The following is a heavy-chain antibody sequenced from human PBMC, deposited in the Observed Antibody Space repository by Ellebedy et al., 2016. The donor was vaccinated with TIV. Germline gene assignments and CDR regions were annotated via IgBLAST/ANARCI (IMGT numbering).Heavy chain of an antibody. Sequence: ASVKVSXKASRYTFTGYYMHWVRQAPGQGLEWMGWINPNSGGTNYAQKFQGWVTMTRDTSISTAYMELSRLRSDDTAVYYCARSKSQYYDFWSGYLNWGQGTLVTVSP. CDR1: RYTFTGYY. V-gene: IGHV1-2*04. D-gene: IGHD3-3*01. J-gene: IGHJ4*02. CDR3: ARSKSQYYDFWSGYLN. CDR2: INPNSGGT.